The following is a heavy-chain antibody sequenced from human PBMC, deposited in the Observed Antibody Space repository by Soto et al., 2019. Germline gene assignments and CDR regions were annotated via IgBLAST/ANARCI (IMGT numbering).Heavy chain of an antibody. D-gene: IGHD3-10*01. CDR2: IIPIFGTA. J-gene: IGHJ5*02. Sequence: ASVNVSCKASAGTFSSYAISWVRQAPGQGLEWMGGIIPIFGTANYAQKFQGRVTITADESTSTAYMELSSLRSEDTAVYYCARSSMVGGVIIPNWFEHWGKGTLVTVSS. CDR1: AGTFSSYA. V-gene: IGHV1-69*13. CDR3: ARSSMVGGVIIPNWFEH.